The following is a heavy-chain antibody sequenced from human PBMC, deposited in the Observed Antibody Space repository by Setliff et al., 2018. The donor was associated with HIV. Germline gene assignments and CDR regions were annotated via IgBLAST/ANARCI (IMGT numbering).Heavy chain of an antibody. V-gene: IGHV4-39*01. Sequence: PSETLSLTCTVSGGSISSGTYYWTWIRQPPGKGLEWIGSIYYSGSTYYYGGSTYYNPSLKSRVTISVDTSKNQFSLKLSSVTAADTAVYYCASPASDSSTVNGADYWGQGTLVTVSS. CDR3: ASPASDSSTVNGADY. CDR2: IYYSGSTYYYGGST. D-gene: IGHD6-13*01. CDR1: GGSISSGTYY. J-gene: IGHJ4*02.